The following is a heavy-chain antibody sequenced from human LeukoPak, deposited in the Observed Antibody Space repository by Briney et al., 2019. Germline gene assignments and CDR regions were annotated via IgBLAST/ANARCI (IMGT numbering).Heavy chain of an antibody. J-gene: IGHJ3*02. V-gene: IGHV3-66*01. CDR3: ARYRSSWQFDAFDI. Sequence: PGGSLRLSCAASGFTVSSNYMSWVRQAPGKGLEWVSVIYSGGSTYYADSVKGRFTISRDNSENTLYLQMNSLRAEDTAVYYCARYRSSWQFDAFDIWGQGTMVTVSS. CDR1: GFTVSSNY. CDR2: IYSGGST. D-gene: IGHD6-13*01.